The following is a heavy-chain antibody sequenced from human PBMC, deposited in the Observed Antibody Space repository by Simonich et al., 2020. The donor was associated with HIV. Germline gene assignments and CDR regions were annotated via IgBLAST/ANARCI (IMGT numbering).Heavy chain of an antibody. V-gene: IGHV2-70*04. D-gene: IGHD7-27*01. Sequence: QVTLKESGPALVKPTQTLTLTCTFSGFSLSTSGMRVSWIRQPPGNALEGLARMDWDDDKFYSTSLKTRLTISKDTSKNQVVLTMTNMDPVDTATYYCARPRPGDGWYFDLWGRGTLVTVSS. CDR1: GFSLSTSGMR. J-gene: IGHJ2*01. CDR3: ARPRPGDGWYFDL. CDR2: MDWDDDK.